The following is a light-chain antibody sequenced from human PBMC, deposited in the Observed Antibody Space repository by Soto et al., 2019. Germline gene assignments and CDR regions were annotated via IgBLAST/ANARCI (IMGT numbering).Light chain of an antibody. V-gene: IGLV2-8*01. CDR1: SSDVGGYNF. Sequence: QSALTQPPSASGSPGQSVAVSCTGTSSDVGGYNFVSWYQHHPGKAPKLLIFEVNKRPSGVPDRFSGSKSGNTASLTVSGLQAEDEADYYCGTWDSSLSAVVFGGGTKLTVL. CDR3: GTWDSSLSAVV. CDR2: EVN. J-gene: IGLJ2*01.